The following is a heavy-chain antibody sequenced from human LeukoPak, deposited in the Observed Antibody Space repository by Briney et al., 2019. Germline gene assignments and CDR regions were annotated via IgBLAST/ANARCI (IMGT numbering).Heavy chain of an antibody. V-gene: IGHV3-74*01. J-gene: IGHJ4*02. CDR3: VRDLYYRFDF. CDR1: GFXFSNYW. D-gene: IGHD3-10*01. Sequence: GGSLRLSCAASGFXFSNYWIHWVRQAPGKGLVWVSRINSDGSSTTYADSVKGRFTVSRDNAKNTLFLQMNSPRAEDTAVYYCVRDLYYRFDFWGRGTLVTVSS. CDR2: INSDGSST.